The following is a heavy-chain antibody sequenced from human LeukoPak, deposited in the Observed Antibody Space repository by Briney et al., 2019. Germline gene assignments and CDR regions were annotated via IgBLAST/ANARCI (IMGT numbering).Heavy chain of an antibody. Sequence: SETLSLTCNVSGYSISSGYYWGWNRQPPGKGLEWIGSIYHSGSTYYNPSLKSRVTISVDTSKNQFSLKLSSVTAADTAVYYCARVTDRDAFDIWGQGTMVTVSS. V-gene: IGHV4-38-2*02. J-gene: IGHJ3*02. CDR3: ARVTDRDAFDI. CDR2: IYHSGST. CDR1: GYSISSGYY. D-gene: IGHD2-21*02.